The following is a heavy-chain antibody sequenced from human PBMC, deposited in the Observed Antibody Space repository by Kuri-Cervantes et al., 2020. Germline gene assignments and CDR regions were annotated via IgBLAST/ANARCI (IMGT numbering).Heavy chain of an antibody. V-gene: IGHV3-21*04. Sequence: GGSLRLSCAASGFTFSSYSMNWVRQAPGKGLEWVSSISSSSSYIYYADSVKGRFTISRDNAKNSLYLQMNSLRAEDTAVYYCARGPPYGDAFDIWGQGTMVTVSS. D-gene: IGHD4-17*01. CDR3: ARGPPYGDAFDI. J-gene: IGHJ3*02. CDR2: ISSSSSYI. CDR1: GFTFSSYS.